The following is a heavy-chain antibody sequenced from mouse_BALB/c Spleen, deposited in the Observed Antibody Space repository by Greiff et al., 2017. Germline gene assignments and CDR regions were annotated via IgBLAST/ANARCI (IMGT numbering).Heavy chain of an antibody. CDR3: ARHPPSTMIGPTLAY. CDR2: ISSGGGST. J-gene: IGHJ3*01. D-gene: IGHD2-4*01. V-gene: IGHV5-12-1*01. Sequence: EVKLMESGGGLVKPGGSLKLSCAASGFAFSSYDMSWVRQTPEKRLEWVAYISSGGGSTYYPDTVKGRFTISRDNAKNTLYLQMSSLKSEDTAMYYCARHPPSTMIGPTLAYWGQGTLVTVSA. CDR1: GFAFSSYD.